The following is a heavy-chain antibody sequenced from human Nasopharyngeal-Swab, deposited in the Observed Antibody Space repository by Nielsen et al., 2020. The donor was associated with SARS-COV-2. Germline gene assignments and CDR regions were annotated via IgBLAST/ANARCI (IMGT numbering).Heavy chain of an antibody. CDR1: VGTFTSYA. Sequence: SVTVSCKASVGTFTSYAVSRVRQAPGQGLEWMGRIILILGIANHAQKFQGRVTITADKSTSTDYMELSSLSSEDTAVYYCAREGSGYDLWYWGQGTLVTVSS. CDR3: AREGSGYDLWY. D-gene: IGHD5-12*01. CDR2: IILILGIA. J-gene: IGHJ4*02. V-gene: IGHV1-69*04.